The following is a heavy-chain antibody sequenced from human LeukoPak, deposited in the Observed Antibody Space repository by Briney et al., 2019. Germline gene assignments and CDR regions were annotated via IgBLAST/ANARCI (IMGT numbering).Heavy chain of an antibody. CDR2: IIPIFGTA. Sequence: SVKVSCKASGGTFSSYAISWVRQAPGQGLEWMGGIIPIFGTANYAQKFLGRVTITADESTSTAYMELSSLRSEDTAVYYCTEGYDSSDSSGYWGQGTLVTVSS. D-gene: IGHD3-22*01. J-gene: IGHJ4*02. V-gene: IGHV1-69*13. CDR3: TEGYDSSDSSGY. CDR1: GGTFSSYA.